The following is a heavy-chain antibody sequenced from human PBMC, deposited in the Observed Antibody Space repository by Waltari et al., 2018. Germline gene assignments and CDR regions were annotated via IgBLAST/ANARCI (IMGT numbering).Heavy chain of an antibody. V-gene: IGHV4-59*01. J-gene: IGHJ4*02. CDR2: IYYSGST. Sequence: QVQLQESGPGLVKPSETLSLTCTASGGSISSYYWSWTRQPPGKGLEWIGYIYYSGSTNYNPSLKSRVTISVDTSKNQFSLKLSSVTAADTAVYYCARMRSESTAFDYWGQGTLVTVSS. CDR1: GGSISSYY. CDR3: ARMRSESTAFDY.